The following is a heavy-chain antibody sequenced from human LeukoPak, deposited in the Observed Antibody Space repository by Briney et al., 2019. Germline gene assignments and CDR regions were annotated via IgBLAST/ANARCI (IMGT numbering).Heavy chain of an antibody. V-gene: IGHV3-21*01. J-gene: IGHJ4*02. CDR3: ARDRNYDYIWGSYRPDYFDY. D-gene: IGHD3-16*02. CDR2: ISGSSSYM. CDR1: GFTFSSYT. Sequence: PGGSLRLSCAASGFTFSSYTMNWVRQAPGKGLEWVSSISGSSSYMYYADSVEGRFTISRDNAKNSLYLQMNSLRAEDTAVYYCARDRNYDYIWGSYRPDYFDYWGQGTLVAVSS.